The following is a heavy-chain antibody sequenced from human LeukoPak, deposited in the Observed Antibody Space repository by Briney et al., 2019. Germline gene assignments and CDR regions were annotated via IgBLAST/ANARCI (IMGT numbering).Heavy chain of an antibody. Sequence: ASVKVSCKASGGTFSSYAISWVRQAPGQGLEWMGGIIPIFGTANYAQKFQGRVTITADESTSTAYMELSSLRSEDTAVYYCARTFRAPLRVDYYYYGMDVWGQGTTVTVSS. J-gene: IGHJ6*02. V-gene: IGHV1-69*13. CDR1: GGTFSSYA. CDR2: IIPIFGTA. D-gene: IGHD5-12*01. CDR3: ARTFRAPLRVDYYYYGMDV.